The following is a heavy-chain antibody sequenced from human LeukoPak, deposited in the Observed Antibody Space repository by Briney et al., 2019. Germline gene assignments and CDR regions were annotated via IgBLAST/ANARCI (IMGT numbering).Heavy chain of an antibody. CDR1: GFTFGSFA. D-gene: IGHD6-19*01. Sequence: GGSLRLSCEASGFTFGSFAMYWVRQAPGKGLDWIAGIFGSGGSPHYADSVKGRFTISRDNAKNSLYLQMNSLRAEDTALYYCAKAGRQWLVLSYWGQGTLVTVSS. J-gene: IGHJ4*02. CDR3: AKAGRQWLVLSY. CDR2: IFGSGGSP. V-gene: IGHV3-23*01.